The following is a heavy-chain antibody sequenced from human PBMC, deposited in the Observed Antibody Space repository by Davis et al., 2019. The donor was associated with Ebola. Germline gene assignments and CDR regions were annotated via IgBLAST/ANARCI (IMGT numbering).Heavy chain of an antibody. V-gene: IGHV5-51*01. Sequence: GESLKISCKGTGYGFTSYWIGWVRQKPGKGLEWMGIVFPGDGDTRYSPSFQGQVTISVDKSISTAYLQWSSLKASDSAMYYCARHWPLRPVRPEHLDSWGQGTLVTVSS. CDR3: ARHWPLRPVRPEHLDS. CDR1: GYGFTSYW. D-gene: IGHD6-6*01. CDR2: VFPGDGDT. J-gene: IGHJ4*02.